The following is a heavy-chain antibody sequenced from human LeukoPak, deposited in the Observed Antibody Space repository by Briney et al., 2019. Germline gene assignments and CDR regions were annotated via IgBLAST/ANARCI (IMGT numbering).Heavy chain of an antibody. CDR2: ISSSSSTI. Sequence: GGSLRLSCAASGFTFSSYSMNWVRQAPGKGLEWVSYISSSSSTIYYADSVKGRFTISRDNAKNSLYLQMNSLRAEDTAVYYCASFYCSGGSCYSDYWGQGTLVTVSS. CDR1: GFTFSSYS. D-gene: IGHD2-15*01. V-gene: IGHV3-48*01. J-gene: IGHJ4*02. CDR3: ASFYCSGGSCYSDY.